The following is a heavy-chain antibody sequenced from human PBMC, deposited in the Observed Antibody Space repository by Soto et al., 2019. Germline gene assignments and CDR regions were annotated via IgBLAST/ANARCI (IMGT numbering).Heavy chain of an antibody. CDR3: ARERAYDFWSGPEY. CDR1: GFTFSSYG. J-gene: IGHJ4*02. V-gene: IGHV3-33*01. D-gene: IGHD3-3*01. Sequence: GGSLRLSCAASGFTFSSYGMHWVRQAPGKGLEWVAVIWYDGSNKYYADSVKGRFTISRDNSKNTLDLQMNSLRAEDTAVYYCARERAYDFWSGPEYWGQGTLVTVSS. CDR2: IWYDGSNK.